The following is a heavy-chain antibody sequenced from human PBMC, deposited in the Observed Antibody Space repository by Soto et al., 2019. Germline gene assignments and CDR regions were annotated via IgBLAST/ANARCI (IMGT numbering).Heavy chain of an antibody. V-gene: IGHV3-30*18. CDR3: AKVTTSSIAAHTIREFDY. D-gene: IGHD6-6*01. CDR2: ISYDGSNK. CDR1: GFTFSSYG. Sequence: GGSLRLSCAASGFTFSSYGMHWVRQAPGKGLEWVAVISYDGSNKYYADSVKGRFTISRDNSKNTLYLQMNSLRAEDTAVYYWAKVTTSSIAAHTIREFDYWGQGTLVTVSS. J-gene: IGHJ4*02.